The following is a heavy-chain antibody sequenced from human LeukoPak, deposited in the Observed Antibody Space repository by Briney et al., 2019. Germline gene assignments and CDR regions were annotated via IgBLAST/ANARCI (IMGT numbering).Heavy chain of an antibody. CDR2: ISAYNGNT. Sequence: GASVKVSCKASGYTFTNYGINWVRQAPGQGLEWMGWISAYNGNTNYAQKVQGRVTMTTDTSTSTAYMELRSLRSDDTAVYYCARDSSGYPWDASDYWGQGTLVTVSS. V-gene: IGHV1-18*01. D-gene: IGHD3-22*01. J-gene: IGHJ4*02. CDR3: ARDSSGYPWDASDY. CDR1: GYTFTNYG.